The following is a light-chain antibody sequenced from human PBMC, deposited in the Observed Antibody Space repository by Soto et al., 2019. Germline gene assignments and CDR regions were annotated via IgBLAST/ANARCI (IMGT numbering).Light chain of an antibody. J-gene: IGLJ1*01. CDR3: QAYDSSLSASDV. CDR2: GDS. V-gene: IGLV1-40*01. CDR1: SSNIGAGYD. Sequence: QSVLTQPPSVSGAPGQGVTISCTGSSSNIGAGYDVHWYQQLPGTAPKLIIYGDSHRPSGVPDRFSGSKSGTSASLAITGLQAEDEADYYCQAYDSSLSASDVFGTGTKVTVL.